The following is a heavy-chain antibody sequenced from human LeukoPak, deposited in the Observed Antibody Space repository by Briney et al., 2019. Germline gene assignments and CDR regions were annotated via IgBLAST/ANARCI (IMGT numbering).Heavy chain of an antibody. V-gene: IGHV4-39*01. CDR2: VYYSGST. D-gene: IGHD1-1*01. CDR1: GGSITSGNYY. Sequence: SETLSLTCTVSGGSITSGNYYWGWLRQPPGKGLEWIGSVYYSGSTYYNPSLKRRVTISRDTSKNQFSLKVNSVTAADTAVYYCARRTMNNFDYWGQGSLVTVSS. CDR3: ARRTMNNFDY. J-gene: IGHJ4*02.